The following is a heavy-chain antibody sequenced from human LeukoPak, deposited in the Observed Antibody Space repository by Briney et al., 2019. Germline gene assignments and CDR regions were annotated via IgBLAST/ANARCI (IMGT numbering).Heavy chain of an antibody. CDR2: ISSSGSTI. V-gene: IGHV3-48*03. Sequence: GGSLRLSCAASGFTFSSYEMNWVRQAPGKGLEWVSYISSSGSTIYYADSVKGRFTISRDNAKNSLYLQMNILRAEDTAVYYCAELGITMIGGVWGKGTTVTVSS. CDR3: AELGITMIGGV. D-gene: IGHD3-10*02. CDR1: GFTFSSYE. J-gene: IGHJ6*04.